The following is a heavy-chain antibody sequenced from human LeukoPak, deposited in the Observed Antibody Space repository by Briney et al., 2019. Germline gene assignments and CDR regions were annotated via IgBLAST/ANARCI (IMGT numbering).Heavy chain of an antibody. CDR2: INPNSGGT. J-gene: IGHJ6*03. Sequence: ASVRVSCKASGYTFTGYYMHWVRQAPGQGLEWMGWINPNSGGTNYAQKFQGRVTMTRDTSISTAYMELSRLRSDDTAVYYCARFGGFYYYMDVWGKGTTVTISS. D-gene: IGHD3-16*01. V-gene: IGHV1-2*02. CDR3: ARFGGFYYYMDV. CDR1: GYTFTGYY.